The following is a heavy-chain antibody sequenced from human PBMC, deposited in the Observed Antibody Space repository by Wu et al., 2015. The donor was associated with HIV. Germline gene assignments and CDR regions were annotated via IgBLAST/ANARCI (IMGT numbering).Heavy chain of an antibody. V-gene: IGHV1-18*01. J-gene: IGHJ3*02. Sequence: QVQLVQSGAEVKKPGASVKVSCKASGYTFTSYGISWVRQAPGQGLEWMGWISAYNGNTNYAQKLQGRVTMTTDTSTSTAYMELRSLRSDDTAVYYCAREAYYDFWSGYYGSHGAFDIWGQGTMVTVSS. CDR2: ISAYNGNT. CDR3: AREAYYDFWSGYYGSHGAFDI. D-gene: IGHD3-3*01. CDR1: GYTFTSYG.